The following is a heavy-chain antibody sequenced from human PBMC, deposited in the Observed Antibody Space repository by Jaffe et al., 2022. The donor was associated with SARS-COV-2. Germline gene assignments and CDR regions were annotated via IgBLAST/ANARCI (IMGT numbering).Heavy chain of an antibody. Sequence: EVQLVESGGGLVQPGGSLRLSCAASGFTFSDHYMDWVRQAPGKGLEWVGRTRNKANSYTTEYAASVKGRFTISRDDSKNSLYLQMNSLKTEDTAVYYCARVVSSWYRGYYYYMDVWGKGTTVTVSS. CDR2: TRNKANSYTT. J-gene: IGHJ6*03. CDR1: GFTFSDHY. D-gene: IGHD6-13*01. CDR3: ARVVSSWYRGYYYYMDV. V-gene: IGHV3-72*01.